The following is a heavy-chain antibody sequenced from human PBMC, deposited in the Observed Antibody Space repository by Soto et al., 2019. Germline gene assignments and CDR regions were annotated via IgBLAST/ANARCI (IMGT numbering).Heavy chain of an antibody. Sequence: LSLTCTVSGGSISSSSYYWGWIRQPPGKGLEWIGSIYYSGSTYYNPSLKSRVTISVDTSKNQFSLKLSPVTAADTAVYYCARVSSGYYKPVDYWGQGTLVTVSS. D-gene: IGHD3-22*01. CDR3: ARVSSGYYKPVDY. J-gene: IGHJ4*02. V-gene: IGHV4-39*01. CDR2: IYYSGST. CDR1: GGSISSSSYY.